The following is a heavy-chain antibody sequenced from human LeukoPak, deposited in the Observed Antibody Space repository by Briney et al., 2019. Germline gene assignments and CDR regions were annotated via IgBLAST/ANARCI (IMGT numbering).Heavy chain of an antibody. J-gene: IGHJ4*02. V-gene: IGHV4-34*01. D-gene: IGHD2-15*01. CDR3: AREDCSGGDCTSFDY. CDR1: GGPFSGYY. Sequence: NTSETLSLPCAVYGGPFSGYYWSWIRQSPGKGLERIGEINPGGSTNYNPSLESRVIISVDTSKNQFSPKMDSVSAADTAVYYCAREDCSGGDCTSFDYWGQGTLVTVAS. CDR2: INPGGST.